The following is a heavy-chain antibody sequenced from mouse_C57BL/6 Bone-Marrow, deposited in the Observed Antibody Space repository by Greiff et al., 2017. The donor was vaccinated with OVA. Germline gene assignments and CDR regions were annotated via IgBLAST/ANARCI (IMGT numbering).Heavy chain of an antibody. CDR3: ATYYYGSSYGYFDV. Sequence: VQLKESGAELVKPGASVKMSCKASGYTFTTYPIEWMKQNHGKSLEWIGNFHPYNDDTKYNEKFKGKATLTVEKSSSTVYLELSRLTSDDSAVYYCATYYYGSSYGYFDVWGTGTTVTVSS. CDR1: GYTFTTYP. D-gene: IGHD1-1*01. J-gene: IGHJ1*03. V-gene: IGHV1-47*01. CDR2: FHPYNDDT.